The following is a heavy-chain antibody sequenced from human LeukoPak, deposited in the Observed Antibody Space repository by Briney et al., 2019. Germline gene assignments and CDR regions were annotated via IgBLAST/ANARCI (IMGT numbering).Heavy chain of an antibody. J-gene: IGHJ3*02. CDR2: INPNSGGT. CDR1: GYTFTGYY. D-gene: IGHD4-23*01. CDR3: ARDQAVVTGNDAFDI. V-gene: IGHV1-2*02. Sequence: GASVKVSCKASGYTFTGYYMHWVRQAPGQGLEWMGWINPNSGGTNYAQKFQGRVTMTRDTSISTAYMELSRLRSDDTAVHYCARDQAVVTGNDAFDIWGQGTMVTVSS.